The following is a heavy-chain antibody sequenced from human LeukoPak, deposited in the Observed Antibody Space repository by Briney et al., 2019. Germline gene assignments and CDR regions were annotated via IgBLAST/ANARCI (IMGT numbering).Heavy chain of an antibody. J-gene: IGHJ4*02. CDR2: IWYDGSNK. CDR3: ARDLTDIVATNFIDY. D-gene: IGHD5-12*01. Sequence: GRSLRLSCAAPGFTFSSYGMHWVRQAPGKGLEWVAVIWYDGSNKYYADSVKGRFTISRDNSKNTLYLQMNSLRAEDTAVYYCARDLTDIVATNFIDYWGQGTLVTVSS. V-gene: IGHV3-33*01. CDR1: GFTFSSYG.